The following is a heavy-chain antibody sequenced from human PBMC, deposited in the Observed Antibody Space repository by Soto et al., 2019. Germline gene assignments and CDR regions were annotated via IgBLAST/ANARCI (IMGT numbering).Heavy chain of an antibody. CDR2: IWYDGNNK. CDR3: ARSTSFVDTVYFDY. CDR1: GFTFSSYA. J-gene: IGHJ4*02. Sequence: GGSLRLSCAASGFTFSSYAMHWVRQAPGKGLEWVAVIWYDGNNKYYEDSVKRRYTNTRDNSKNTLNLQMNSMRAEDSAVYYCARSTSFVDTVYFDYWGQGTLVTVSS. V-gene: IGHV3-33*08. D-gene: IGHD5-18*01.